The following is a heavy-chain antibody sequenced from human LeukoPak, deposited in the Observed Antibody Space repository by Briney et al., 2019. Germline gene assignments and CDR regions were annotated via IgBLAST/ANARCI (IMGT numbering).Heavy chain of an antibody. CDR3: ANIVIVPAATFDY. CDR2: ISGSGGST. J-gene: IGHJ4*02. CDR1: GFTFNSYA. V-gene: IGHV3-23*01. Sequence: PGGSLRLSCAASGFTFNSYAMRWVRQAPGKGLEWVSAISGSGGSTYYADSVKGRFTISRDNSKNTLYLQMNSLRAEDTAVYYCANIVIVPAATFDYWGQGTLVTVSS. D-gene: IGHD2-2*01.